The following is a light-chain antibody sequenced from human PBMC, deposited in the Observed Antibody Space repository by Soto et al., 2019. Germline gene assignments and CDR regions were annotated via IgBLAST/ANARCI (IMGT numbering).Light chain of an antibody. J-gene: IGKJ1*01. CDR1: QSVDSNY. V-gene: IGKV3-20*01. CDR3: EQYGNIPRT. CDR2: GTS. Sequence: EIVLTQSPGTLSLSPGERATLSCRASQSVDSNYFAWYQQKPGQAPRLLIYGTSYTATGLPVRFSGRGSGTDFTLTISRLEPEDFAVYYGEQYGNIPRTFGRGTNV.